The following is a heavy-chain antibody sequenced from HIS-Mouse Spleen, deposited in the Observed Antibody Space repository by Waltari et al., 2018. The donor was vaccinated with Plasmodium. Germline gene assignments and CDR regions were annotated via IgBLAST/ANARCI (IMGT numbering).Heavy chain of an antibody. CDR3: ATYNWNYYYYGMDV. CDR1: GYTFTSYD. V-gene: IGHV1-8*01. D-gene: IGHD1-1*01. CDR2: MNPNSGNT. Sequence: QVQLVQSGAEVKKPGASVKVSCKASGYTFTSYDINGVRQATGQGLEWMGWMNPNSGNTGYAQKFQGRVTMTRNTSISTAYMELSSLRSEDTAVYYCATYNWNYYYYGMDVWGQGTTVTVSS. J-gene: IGHJ6*02.